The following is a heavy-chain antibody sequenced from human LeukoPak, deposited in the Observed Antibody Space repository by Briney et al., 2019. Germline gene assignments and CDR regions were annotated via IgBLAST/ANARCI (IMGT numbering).Heavy chain of an antibody. CDR2: ISSSSSYI. D-gene: IGHD3-22*01. Sequence: GGSLRLSCAASGFTFSSYSMNWVRQAPGKGLEWVSSISSSSSYIYYAVSVKGRFTISRDNAKNTLYLQMNSLRAEDTAVYYCARDHSSGYYYNYFDYWGQGTLVTVSS. J-gene: IGHJ4*02. CDR1: GFTFSSYS. CDR3: ARDHSSGYYYNYFDY. V-gene: IGHV3-21*01.